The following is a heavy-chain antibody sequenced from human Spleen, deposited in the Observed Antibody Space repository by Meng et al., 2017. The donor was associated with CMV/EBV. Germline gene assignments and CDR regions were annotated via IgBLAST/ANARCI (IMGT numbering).Heavy chain of an antibody. Sequence: GGSLRLSCAASGFTFSSYDMHWVRQAPGKGLEWVAVISFDGYNKHYADSVKGRFTISRDNSKNTLYLQMNSLRAEDTSVYYCARDRYGNYDFWSGFLGYFDFWGQGTLVPSPQ. V-gene: IGHV3-30-3*01. CDR3: ARDRYGNYDFWSGFLGYFDF. D-gene: IGHD3-3*01. CDR1: GFTFSSYD. J-gene: IGHJ4*02. CDR2: ISFDGYNK.